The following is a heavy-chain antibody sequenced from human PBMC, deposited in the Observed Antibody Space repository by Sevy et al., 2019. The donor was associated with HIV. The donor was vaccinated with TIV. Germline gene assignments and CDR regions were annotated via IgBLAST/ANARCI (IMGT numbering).Heavy chain of an antibody. CDR1: GFTFSSYA. V-gene: IGHV3-23*01. CDR2: ISGSGGST. D-gene: IGHD2-15*01. Sequence: GRSLRLSCAASGFTFSSYAMSWVRQAPGKGLEWVSAISGSGGSTYYADSVKGRFTISRDNSKNTLYLQMNSLRAEDTAVYYCAKDGDIVVVVAATNFDYWGQGTLVTVSS. J-gene: IGHJ4*02. CDR3: AKDGDIVVVVAATNFDY.